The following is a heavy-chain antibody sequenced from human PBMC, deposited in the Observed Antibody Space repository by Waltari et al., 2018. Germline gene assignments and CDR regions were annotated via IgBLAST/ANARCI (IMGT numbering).Heavy chain of an antibody. V-gene: IGHV1-8*01. Sequence: QVQLVQSGAEVRKPGASVKVSCKASGYTFTPYDIYWVRQGTGQGLEWMGWMNPNSGNTGYAQNFQDRLIMTTDTSINTAYMELRGLTSDDTAVYYCARGAAPGKGAHWFDPWGQGTLVIVSS. J-gene: IGHJ5*02. CDR3: ARGAAPGKGAHWFDP. D-gene: IGHD6-13*01. CDR2: MNPNSGNT. CDR1: GYTFTPYD.